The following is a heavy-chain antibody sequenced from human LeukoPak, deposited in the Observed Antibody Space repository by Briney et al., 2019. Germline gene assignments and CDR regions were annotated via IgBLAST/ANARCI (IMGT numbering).Heavy chain of an antibody. J-gene: IGHJ1*01. D-gene: IGHD2-15*01. CDR2: TYSGGST. V-gene: IGHV3-53*01. CDR1: GFTVSSNY. CDR3: ARAQDYCSGSTCYGYFQY. Sequence: GGSLRLSCAASGFTVSSNYMSWVRQAPGKGLEWVSATYSGGSTYYADSVKGRFTISSDNSKSTLYLQMNSLKAEDTAIYYCARAQDYCSGSTCYGYFQYWGQGTLVTVSS.